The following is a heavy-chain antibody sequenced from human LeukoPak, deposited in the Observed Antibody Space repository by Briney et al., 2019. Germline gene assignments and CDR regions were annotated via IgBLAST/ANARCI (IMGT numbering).Heavy chain of an antibody. J-gene: IGHJ4*02. D-gene: IGHD3-9*01. V-gene: IGHV1-2*02. CDR3: ARVYYDILTGYSAAGY. Sequence: ASVKVSCKASGYTFTGYYMHWVRQAPGQGLEWMGWINPNSGGTNYAQKFQGRVTMTRDTSISTAYMEVSRLRSDDTAVYCCARVYYDILTGYSAAGYWGQGTLVTVSS. CDR1: GYTFTGYY. CDR2: INPNSGGT.